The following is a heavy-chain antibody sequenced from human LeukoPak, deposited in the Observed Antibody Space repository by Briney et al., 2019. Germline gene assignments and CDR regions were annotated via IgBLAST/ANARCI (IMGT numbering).Heavy chain of an antibody. D-gene: IGHD4-17*01. CDR1: GGSISSYY. Sequence: SETLSLTCTVSGGSISSYYWSWIRQPPGKGLEWIGYIYYSGSTNYNPSLKSRVTISVDTSKNQFSLKLSSVTAADTAVYYCARARVITHDFDYWGQGTLVTVSS. V-gene: IGHV4-59*01. CDR2: IYYSGST. J-gene: IGHJ4*02. CDR3: ARARVITHDFDY.